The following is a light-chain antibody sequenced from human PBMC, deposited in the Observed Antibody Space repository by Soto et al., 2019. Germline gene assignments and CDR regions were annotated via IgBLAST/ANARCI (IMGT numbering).Light chain of an antibody. V-gene: IGKV1-5*01. CDR2: DAS. Sequence: DIQMTQSPSTLSASAGDRVTITCRASQSISSWLAWYQQKPGKAPKLLIYDASSLESGVPSRFSGSGSGTDFTLTINSLQPDDSATYFCQQYNSYSYTFGQGTRLEIK. CDR3: QQYNSYSYT. J-gene: IGKJ5*01. CDR1: QSISSW.